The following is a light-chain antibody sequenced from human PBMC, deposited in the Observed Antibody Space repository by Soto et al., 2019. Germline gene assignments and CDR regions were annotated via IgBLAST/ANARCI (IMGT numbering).Light chain of an antibody. J-gene: IGLJ2*01. CDR2: DVS. CDR1: SSDVGDYHY. Sequence: QSVLTQPASVSGSPGQSITIPCTGTSSDVGDYHYVSWYQQHPGKAPKLMIYDVSYRASGVSNRFAGSKSGDTASLTISGLQAEDEADYYCSSYTTSSTVLFGGGTKLTVL. CDR3: SSYTTSSTVL. V-gene: IGLV2-14*03.